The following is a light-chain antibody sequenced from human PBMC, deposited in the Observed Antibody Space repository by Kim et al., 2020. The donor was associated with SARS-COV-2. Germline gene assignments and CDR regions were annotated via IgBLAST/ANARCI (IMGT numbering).Light chain of an antibody. Sequence: EIVMTQSPATLSVSPGERATLSCRASQSISTSLAWYQQKPGQAPRLLIYRASTRATGIPARFSGSGSGTEFTLTISSLQSEDFALYYCQQYINWPPKYTFSRGTKLEI. V-gene: IGKV3-15*01. CDR1: QSISTS. J-gene: IGKJ2*01. CDR2: RAS. CDR3: QQYINWPPKYT.